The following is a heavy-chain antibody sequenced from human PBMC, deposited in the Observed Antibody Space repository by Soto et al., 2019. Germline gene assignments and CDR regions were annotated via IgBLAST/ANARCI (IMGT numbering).Heavy chain of an antibody. D-gene: IGHD6-6*01. CDR1: GGSISSDY. Sequence: SETLSLTCTVSGGSISSDYWSWVRQPPGKGLEWIGYIYYNGSTNYNPSLESRVTIALDPSKNKLSLKLRSLTTADTAVYFCARVGGVAARTFSYWGQGALVTVS. J-gene: IGHJ4*02. V-gene: IGHV4-59*01. CDR2: IYYNGST. CDR3: ARVGGVAARTFSY.